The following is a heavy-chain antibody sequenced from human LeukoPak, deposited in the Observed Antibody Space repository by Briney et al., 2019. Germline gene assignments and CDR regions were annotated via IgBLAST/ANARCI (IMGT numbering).Heavy chain of an antibody. CDR2: ISSSSSYT. D-gene: IGHD3-22*01. Sequence: GGSLRLSCAVSGFTFSDYYMNWIRQAPGKGLEWVSYISSSSSYTNYADSVKGRFTISRDNAKNSLYLQMNSLRAEDTAVCYCARSLGIVVVFDQWGQGTLVTVSS. CDR3: ARSLGIVVVFDQ. V-gene: IGHV3-11*03. J-gene: IGHJ4*02. CDR1: GFTFSDYY.